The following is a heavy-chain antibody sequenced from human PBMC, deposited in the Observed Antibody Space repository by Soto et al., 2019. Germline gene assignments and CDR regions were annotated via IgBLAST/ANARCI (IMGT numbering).Heavy chain of an antibody. CDR1: GGTISTNV. CDR3: ATGARYCSGGSCSPDD. V-gene: IGHV1-69*06. D-gene: IGHD2-15*01. Sequence: QVQLMQSGAEVKKPGSSVKVSCKASGGTISTNVISWVRQAPGQGLEWMGEIMPIFAAPNNAQKFQGRLTITADTSPTTVYAELSSLTSEDTAVYFCATGARYCSGGSCSPDDWGQGTLVIVSS. CDR2: IMPIFAAP. J-gene: IGHJ4*02.